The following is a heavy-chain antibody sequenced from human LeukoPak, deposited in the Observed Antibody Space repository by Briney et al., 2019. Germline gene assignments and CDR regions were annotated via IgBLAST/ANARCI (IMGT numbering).Heavy chain of an antibody. J-gene: IGHJ6*02. CDR2: IYYSGST. CDR3: ARASGDRYYYYGMDV. D-gene: IGHD7-27*01. Sequence: SETLSLTCTVSGDSTSSDRYYGGWVRQPPGKGLEWIGSIYYSGSTYYNPSLKSRVTISVDTSKNQFSLKLSSVTAADTAVYYCARASGDRYYYYGMDVWGQGTTVTVSS. CDR1: GDSTSSDRYY. V-gene: IGHV4-39*07.